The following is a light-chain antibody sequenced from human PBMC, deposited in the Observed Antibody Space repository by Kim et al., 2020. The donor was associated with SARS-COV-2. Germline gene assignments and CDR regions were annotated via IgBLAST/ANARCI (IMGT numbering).Light chain of an antibody. J-gene: IGLJ3*02. CDR2: GKN. Sequence: GQTVRITCQGDSLRSYYASWYQQKPGQAPVLVIYGKNNRPSGIPDRFSGSSSGNTASLTITGAQAEDEADYYCNSRDNSGNHLKVFGGGTKLTVL. V-gene: IGLV3-19*01. CDR3: NSRDNSGNHLKV. CDR1: SLRSYY.